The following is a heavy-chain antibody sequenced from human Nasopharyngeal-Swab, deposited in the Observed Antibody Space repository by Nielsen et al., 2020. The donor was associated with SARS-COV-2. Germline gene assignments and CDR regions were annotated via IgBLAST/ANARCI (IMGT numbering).Heavy chain of an antibody. J-gene: IGHJ4*02. CDR2: ISAYNGNT. CDR1: GGTFSSYA. D-gene: IGHD2-15*01. CDR3: ASSEDRSGCSY. Sequence: ASVKVSCKASGGTFSSYAISWVRQAPGQGLEWMGWISAYNGNTNYAQKLQGRVTMTTDTSTSTAYMELRSLRSDDTAVYYCASSEDRSGCSYWGQGTLVTVPS. V-gene: IGHV1-18*01.